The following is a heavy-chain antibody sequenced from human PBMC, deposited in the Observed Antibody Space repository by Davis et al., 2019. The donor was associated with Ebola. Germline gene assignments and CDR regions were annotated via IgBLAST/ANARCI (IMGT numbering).Heavy chain of an antibody. V-gene: IGHV1-69*13. CDR2: IIPIFGTA. Sequence: SVKVSCKASGGTFSSYAISWVRQAPGQGLEWMGGIIPIFGTANYAQKFQGRVTITADESTSTAYMELSSLRSEDTAVYYCARRPYCSSTSCFYYYYYGMDVWGQGTTVTVSS. CDR1: GGTFSSYA. J-gene: IGHJ6*02. CDR3: ARRPYCSSTSCFYYYYYGMDV. D-gene: IGHD2-2*01.